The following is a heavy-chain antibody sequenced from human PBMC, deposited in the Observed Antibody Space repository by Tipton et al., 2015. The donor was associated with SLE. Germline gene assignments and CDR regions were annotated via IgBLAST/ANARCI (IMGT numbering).Heavy chain of an antibody. CDR1: GFTFSSYS. J-gene: IGHJ4*02. CDR2: ISSSSSYI. V-gene: IGHV3-21*01. CDR3: ARDTGVVVAANLFDY. Sequence: SLRLSCAASGFTFSSYSMNWVRQAPGKGLEWVSSISSSSSYIYYADSVKGRFTISRDNAKNSPYLQMNSLRAEDTAVYYCARDTGVVVAANLFDYWGQGTLVTVSS. D-gene: IGHD2-15*01.